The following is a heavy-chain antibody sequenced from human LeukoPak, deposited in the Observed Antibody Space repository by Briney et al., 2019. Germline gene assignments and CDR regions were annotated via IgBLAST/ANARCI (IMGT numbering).Heavy chain of an antibody. CDR1: GFTFTTYW. CDR3: ASLYGDPPYWYFDL. Sequence: GGSLRLSCAASGFTFTTYWMSWVRQAPGKGLEWVANIKQDGSEKYYVDSVKGRFTISRDNAKNSLYLQMNNLRAEDTAVYYCASLYGDPPYWYFDLWGRGTLVTVSS. J-gene: IGHJ2*01. D-gene: IGHD4-17*01. V-gene: IGHV3-7*01. CDR2: IKQDGSEK.